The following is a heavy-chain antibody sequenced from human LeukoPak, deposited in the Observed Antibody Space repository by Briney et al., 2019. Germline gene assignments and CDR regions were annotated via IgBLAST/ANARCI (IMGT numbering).Heavy chain of an antibody. J-gene: IGHJ4*02. CDR1: GFTFDDYA. D-gene: IGHD3-22*01. V-gene: IGHV3-9*01. CDR3: AKGFMIVGGSFDY. CDR2: ISWNSGSI. Sequence: GGSLRLSCAAFGFTFDDYAMHWVRQAPGKGLEWVSGISWNSGSIGYADSVKGRFTISRDNAKNSLYLQMNSLRAEDTALYYCAKGFMIVGGSFDYWGQGTLVTVSS.